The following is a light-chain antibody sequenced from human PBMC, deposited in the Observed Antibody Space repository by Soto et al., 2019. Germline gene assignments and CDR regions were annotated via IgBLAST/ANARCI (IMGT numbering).Light chain of an antibody. V-gene: IGLV1-40*01. CDR3: QSYDSSLSGYV. J-gene: IGLJ1*01. CDR1: SSNIGAGYD. CDR2: ANN. Sequence: QSVLTQPPSVSGAPGQRVTISCTGRSSNIGAGYDVHWYQQLPGTAPKLLIYANNYRPSGVPDRFSGSKSGTSASLAITGLQAEDEADYYCQSYDSSLSGYVFETGTKVTVL.